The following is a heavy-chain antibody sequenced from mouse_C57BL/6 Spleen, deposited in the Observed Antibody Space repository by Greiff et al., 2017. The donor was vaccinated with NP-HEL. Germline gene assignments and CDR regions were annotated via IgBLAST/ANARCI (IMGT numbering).Heavy chain of an antibody. J-gene: IGHJ2*01. CDR3: AITTVVAYYFDY. CDR2: INPNYGTT. D-gene: IGHD1-1*01. Sequence: VQLKESGPELVKPGASVKISCKASGYSFTDYNMNWVKQSNGKSLEWIGVINPNYGTTSYNQKFKGKATLTVDQSSSTAYMQLNSLTSEDSAVYYCAITTVVAYYFDYWGQGTTLTVSS. CDR1: GYSFTDYN. V-gene: IGHV1-39*01.